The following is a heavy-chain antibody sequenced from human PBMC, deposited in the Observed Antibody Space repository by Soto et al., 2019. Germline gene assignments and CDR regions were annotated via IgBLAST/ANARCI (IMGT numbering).Heavy chain of an antibody. D-gene: IGHD3-10*01. Sequence: QVQLVQSGAEVKKPGASMKVFCKASGYTFTSYYMHWLRQAPGQGLEWMGTINPIGGSTAYAQNCQCSVTMTSDTSTSAVDMELSSLRSEDTAVYYGARGLYGSGSYFPVHLSFDSWGQGTLVTVSS. J-gene: IGHJ4*02. CDR2: INPIGGST. CDR3: ARGLYGSGSYFPVHLSFDS. V-gene: IGHV1-46*01. CDR1: GYTFTSYY.